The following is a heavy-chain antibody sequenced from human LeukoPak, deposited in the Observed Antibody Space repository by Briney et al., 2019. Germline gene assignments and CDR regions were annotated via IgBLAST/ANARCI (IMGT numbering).Heavy chain of an antibody. J-gene: IGHJ6*03. V-gene: IGHV3-48*03. Sequence: GGSLRLSCEASGFTFSIYEVNWVRQAPGKGLEWLSHISDSGSSVHYADSVKGRFTISRDNSKNSLYLEMNSLRVEDTAIYYCARDATTAIGTVYMDVWGKGTTVTVSS. CDR2: ISDSGSSV. CDR1: GFTFSIYE. D-gene: IGHD1-1*01. CDR3: ARDATTAIGTVYMDV.